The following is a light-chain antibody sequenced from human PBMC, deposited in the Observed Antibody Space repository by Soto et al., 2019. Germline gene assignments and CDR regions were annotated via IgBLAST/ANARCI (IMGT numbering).Light chain of an antibody. CDR1: QRVGSN. Sequence: ELVLTQSPATLSVSPGERATLSCRASQRVGSNFLCWYQQNPGQPPRLLTYGISERPTGIPARFSGSGSGTDFTLTISSLQSEDFGVYYCQQHSSWPITFGPGTKLDIK. CDR3: QQHSSWPIT. V-gene: IGKV3D-15*01. CDR2: GIS. J-gene: IGKJ5*01.